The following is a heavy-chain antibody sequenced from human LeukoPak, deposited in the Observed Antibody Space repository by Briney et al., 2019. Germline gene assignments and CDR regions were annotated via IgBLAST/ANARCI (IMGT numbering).Heavy chain of an antibody. CDR1: GYTFTSYD. CDR2: MNPNSGNT. D-gene: IGHD3-10*01. Sequence: ASVKVSCKASGYTFTSYDINWVRQATGQGLEWMGWMNPNSGNTGYAQKFQGRVTMTRNTSISTAYMELSSLRSEDTAVYYCARGSRSRTYYYYYGMDVWGQGTLVTVSS. V-gene: IGHV1-8*01. J-gene: IGHJ6*02. CDR3: ARGSRSRTYYYYYGMDV.